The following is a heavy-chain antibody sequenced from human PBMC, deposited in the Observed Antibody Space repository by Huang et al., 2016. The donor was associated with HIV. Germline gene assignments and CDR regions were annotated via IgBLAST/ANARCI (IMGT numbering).Heavy chain of an antibody. Sequence: QVQLQESGPGLVKPSETLSLTCTVSGGSINSYYWSWSRQPPGKGLEWIGYIPYSGSTIDNPALKRRVTISVDTSKNQFSLKLSSVTAADTAMYYCARNYYDNVDWYFDLWGRGTLVTVSS. V-gene: IGHV4-59*01. CDR1: GGSINSYY. CDR3: ARNYYDNVDWYFDL. J-gene: IGHJ2*01. CDR2: IPYSGST. D-gene: IGHD3-22*01.